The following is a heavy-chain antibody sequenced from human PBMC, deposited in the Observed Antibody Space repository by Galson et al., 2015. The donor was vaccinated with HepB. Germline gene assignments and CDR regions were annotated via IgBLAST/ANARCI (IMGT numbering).Heavy chain of an antibody. CDR3: AKGGRQLPQDY. CDR2: ISSGGVTT. V-gene: IGHV3-23*01. D-gene: IGHD1-1*01. Sequence: SLRLSCAASGFTFSNSAMSWVRQAPGKGLEWVSSISSGGVTTYYADSVKGRFTISRDNSKNTLSLQMNSLRAEDTAVYYCAKGGRQLPQDYWGQGTLVTVSS. CDR1: GFTFSNSA. J-gene: IGHJ4*02.